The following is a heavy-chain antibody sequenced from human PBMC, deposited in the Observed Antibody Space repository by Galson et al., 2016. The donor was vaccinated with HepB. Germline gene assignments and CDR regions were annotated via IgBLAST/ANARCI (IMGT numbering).Heavy chain of an antibody. CDR3: AKDGRPIATIPTTAPFFDY. D-gene: IGHD3-3*01. J-gene: IGHJ4*02. CDR1: GFTFSSYA. Sequence: SLRLSCAASGFTFSSYAMHWVRQAPGKGLEWVSVISYDGNNRNYADSVKGRFSISRDNSKSTVSLQLNSLRPEDTAVYYCAKDGRPIATIPTTAPFFDYWGQGSLVTVSS. CDR2: ISYDGNNR. V-gene: IGHV3-30-3*01.